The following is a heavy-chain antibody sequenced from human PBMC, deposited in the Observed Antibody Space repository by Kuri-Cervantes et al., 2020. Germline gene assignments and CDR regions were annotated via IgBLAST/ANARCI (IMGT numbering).Heavy chain of an antibody. Sequence: LSLTCAASGLTFTTDWMHWVRQAPGKGLVWVVRINNDGSSLNYADSVKGRFTISRDNAKNSLYLQMNSLRAEDTAVYYCARGYYYDSSGYYPLADYWGQGTLVTVSS. CDR1: GLTFTTDW. D-gene: IGHD3-22*01. CDR2: INNDGSSL. CDR3: ARGYYYDSSGYYPLADY. J-gene: IGHJ4*02. V-gene: IGHV3-74*01.